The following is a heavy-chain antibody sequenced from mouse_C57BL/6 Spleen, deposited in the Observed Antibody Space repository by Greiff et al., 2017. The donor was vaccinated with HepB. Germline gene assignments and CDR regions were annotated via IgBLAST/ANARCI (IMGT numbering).Heavy chain of an antibody. CDR3: AKGGYYYAMDY. CDR2: IYPGRGNT. CDR1: GYSFTSYY. J-gene: IGHJ4*01. D-gene: IGHD2-2*01. V-gene: IGHV1-66*01. Sequence: QVQLQQSGPELVKPGASVKISCKASGYSFTSYYIHWVQQRPGQGLEWIGWIYPGRGNTKYNEKFKGKSTLTADTSSSTAYMQLSSLTSEDSAVYYCAKGGYYYAMDYWGQGTSVTVSS.